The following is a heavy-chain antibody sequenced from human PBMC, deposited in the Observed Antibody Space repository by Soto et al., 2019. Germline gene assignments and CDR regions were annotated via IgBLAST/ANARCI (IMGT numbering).Heavy chain of an antibody. J-gene: IGHJ4*02. D-gene: IGHD6-19*01. V-gene: IGHV3-53*02. Sequence: EVQLVETGGGLIQPGGSLRLSCAVSGFTVSSNYMSCVRQAPGKGLEWVSVIYSGGSTYYADSVKGRFTISRDNSKNTLYLQMNSLRAEDTAVYYCAREVLGYRSYWGQGTLVTVSS. CDR3: AREVLGYRSY. CDR1: GFTVSSNY. CDR2: IYSGGST.